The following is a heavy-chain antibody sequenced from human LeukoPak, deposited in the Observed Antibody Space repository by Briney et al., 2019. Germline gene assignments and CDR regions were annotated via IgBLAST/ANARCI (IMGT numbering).Heavy chain of an antibody. CDR3: ARALLWFGEYDHQY. V-gene: IGHV3-30*04. CDR1: GFTFSSYA. J-gene: IGHJ4*02. D-gene: IGHD3-10*01. CDR2: ISYDGSNK. Sequence: GGSLRLSCAASGFTFSSYAMHWVRQAPGKGLEWVAVISYDGSNKYYADSVKGRFTISRDNSKNTLYLQMNSLRAEDTAVYYCARALLWFGEYDHQYWGQGTLVTVSS.